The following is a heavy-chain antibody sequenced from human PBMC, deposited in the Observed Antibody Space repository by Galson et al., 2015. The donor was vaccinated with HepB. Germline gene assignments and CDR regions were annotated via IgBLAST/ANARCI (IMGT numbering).Heavy chain of an antibody. Sequence: SLRLSCAASGFTFGSYPMGWVRQAPGKGLEWVSAISNTGDRTFYADSVKGRFTISRDNSRNTLYLEMNSLRAEDTAVYYCLRKLLTNFGGDTGGAHWGQGTLVTVSS. CDR2: ISNTGDRT. D-gene: IGHD3-3*01. CDR3: LRKLLTNFGGDTGGAH. CDR1: GFTFGSYP. V-gene: IGHV3-23*01. J-gene: IGHJ4*02.